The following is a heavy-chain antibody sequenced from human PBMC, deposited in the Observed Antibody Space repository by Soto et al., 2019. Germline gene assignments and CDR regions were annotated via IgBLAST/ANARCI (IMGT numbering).Heavy chain of an antibody. D-gene: IGHD2-2*01. CDR3: AKDIVVVPVDLPDP. CDR1: GFTFSSYA. V-gene: IGHV3-23*01. J-gene: IGHJ5*02. Sequence: GESLKISCAASGFTFSSYAMSWVRQAPGKGLEWVSAISGSGGSTYYADSVKGRFTISRDNSKNTLYLQMNSLRAEDTAVYYCAKDIVVVPVDLPDPWGQGTLVTVSS. CDR2: ISGSGGST.